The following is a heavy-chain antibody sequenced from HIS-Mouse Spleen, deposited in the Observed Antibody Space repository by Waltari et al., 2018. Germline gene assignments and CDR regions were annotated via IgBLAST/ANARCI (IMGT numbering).Heavy chain of an antibody. CDR3: ARTTNVGATAYYFDY. CDR1: GGSISSSSYN. V-gene: IGHV4-39*07. J-gene: IGHJ4*02. Sequence: QLQLQESGPGLVKPSETLSLTCTVSGGSISSSSYNWGWIRQPPGKGLEWIGSIYYSGSTYYNPSLKSRVTISVDTSKNQFSLKLSSVTAADTAVYYCARTTNVGATAYYFDYWGQGTLVTVSS. CDR2: IYYSGST. D-gene: IGHD1-26*01.